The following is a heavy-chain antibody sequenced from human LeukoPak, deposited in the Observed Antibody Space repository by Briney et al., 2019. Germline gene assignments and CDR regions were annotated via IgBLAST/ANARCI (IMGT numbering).Heavy chain of an antibody. J-gene: IGHJ4*02. CDR1: GFSFTDYP. CDR2: IRTSAEGANYA. CDR3: ASDQRYAFDY. Sequence: PGGSLRLSCATSGFSFTDYPMNWVRQAPGKGLEWVSNIRTSAEGANYAYYADPVKGRVTISRDDAKNTLYLHMNSLRDDDTAVYYCASDQRYAFDYWCQGILVTVSS. D-gene: IGHD3-9*01. V-gene: IGHV3-48*02.